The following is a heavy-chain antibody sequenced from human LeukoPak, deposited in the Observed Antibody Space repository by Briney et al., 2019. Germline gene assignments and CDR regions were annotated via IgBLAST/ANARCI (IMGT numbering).Heavy chain of an antibody. D-gene: IGHD2-2*01. Sequence: GGSLRLSCAASGFTFNKAWMSWVRQAPGKGLEWVGHIKRNTDGGTTDYAAPVKGRFTISRDDSKKTLYLQMNSLKTEDTAVYYCTTDCSSTSCYGDGAFDIWGQGTMVTVSS. CDR1: GFTFNKAW. CDR3: TTDCSSTSCYGDGAFDI. J-gene: IGHJ3*02. CDR2: IKRNTDGGTT. V-gene: IGHV3-15*01.